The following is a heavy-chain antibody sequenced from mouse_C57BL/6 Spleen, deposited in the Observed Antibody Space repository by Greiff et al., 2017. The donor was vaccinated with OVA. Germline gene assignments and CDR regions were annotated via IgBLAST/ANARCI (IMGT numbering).Heavy chain of an antibody. J-gene: IGHJ2*01. D-gene: IGHD2-3*01. CDR2: INPNNGGT. CDR3: DLYDGYSYYFDY. V-gene: IGHV1-26*01. Sequence: VQLQQSGPELVKPGASVKISCKASGYTFTDYYMNWVKQSHGKSLEWIGDINPNNGGTSYNQKFKGKATLTVDKSSSTAYMELRSLTSEDSAVYYCDLYDGYSYYFDYWGQGTTLTVSS. CDR1: GYTFTDYY.